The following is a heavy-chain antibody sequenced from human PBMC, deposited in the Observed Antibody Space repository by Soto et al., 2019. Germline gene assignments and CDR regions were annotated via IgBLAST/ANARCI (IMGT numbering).Heavy chain of an antibody. V-gene: IGHV3-23*01. CDR3: AKNYDSSGHATYYYYGMDV. CDR2: ISGGGGST. J-gene: IGHJ6*02. CDR1: GFTFSSYA. Sequence: GSLRLSCAASGFTFSSYAMSWVRQAPGKGLEWVSAISGGGGSTYYADSVKGRFTISRDNSKNTLYLQMNSLRAEDTAAYYCAKNYDSSGHATYYYYGMDVWGQGTTVTVSS. D-gene: IGHD3-22*01.